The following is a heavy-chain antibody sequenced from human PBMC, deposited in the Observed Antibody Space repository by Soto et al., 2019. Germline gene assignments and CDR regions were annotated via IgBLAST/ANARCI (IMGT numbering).Heavy chain of an antibody. CDR2: INAYNGNT. CDR3: ARENGGNSGYFHH. D-gene: IGHD2-21*02. Sequence: GASVKVSCKASGYTFTSYGINWVLQAPGQGLEWMGWINAYNGNTNYAQKLQGRVTMTTDTSTSTAYMELSSLRSDDTAVYYCARENGGNSGYFHHWGQGTLVTVSS. V-gene: IGHV1-18*04. J-gene: IGHJ1*01. CDR1: GYTFTSYG.